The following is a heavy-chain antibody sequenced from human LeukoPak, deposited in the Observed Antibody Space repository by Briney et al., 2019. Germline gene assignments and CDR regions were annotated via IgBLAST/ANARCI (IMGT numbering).Heavy chain of an antibody. CDR2: IYYSGST. Sequence: SETLSLTCTVSGGSISSSSYYWGWFRQPPGKGLEWIGSIYYSGSTYYNPSLKSRVTISVDTSKNQFSLKLSSVTAADTAVYYCARLLWFGELTHFDYLGQGTLVTVSS. CDR1: GGSISSSSYY. V-gene: IGHV4-39*01. CDR3: ARLLWFGELTHFDY. J-gene: IGHJ4*02. D-gene: IGHD3-10*01.